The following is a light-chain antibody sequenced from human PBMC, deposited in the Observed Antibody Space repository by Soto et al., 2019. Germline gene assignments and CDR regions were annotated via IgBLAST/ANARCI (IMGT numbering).Light chain of an antibody. CDR2: EVT. CDR3: SSYTTSSTRV. CDR1: SSDLGIYNY. V-gene: IGLV2-14*01. J-gene: IGLJ1*01. Sequence: QSALTQPASVSGSPGQSIAISCSVSSSDLGIYNYVSWYQQHPGKVPKLIIFEVTNRPPGVSNRFSGSKSGNTASLTISGLQAEDEADYYCSSYTTSSTRVFGTGTKVTVL.